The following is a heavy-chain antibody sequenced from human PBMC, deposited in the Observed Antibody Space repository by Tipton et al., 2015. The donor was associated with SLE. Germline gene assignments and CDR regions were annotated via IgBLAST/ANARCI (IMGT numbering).Heavy chain of an antibody. CDR1: GFTISDHY. V-gene: IGHV3-11*06. D-gene: IGHD6-19*01. Sequence: GSLRLSCAASGFTISDHYMNWVRQAPGKGLEWVSSISSASNYITYADSLKGRFTISRDNAKQSVFLQMSSLRDDDTGVYYCARDANGYSSTYNSGWYGYWGQGTLVTVSS. CDR3: ARDANGYSSTYNSGWYGY. CDR2: ISSASNYI. J-gene: IGHJ4*02.